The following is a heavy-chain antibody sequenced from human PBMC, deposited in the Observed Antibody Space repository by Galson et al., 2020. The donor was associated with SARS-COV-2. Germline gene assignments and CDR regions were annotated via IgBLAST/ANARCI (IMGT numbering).Heavy chain of an antibody. CDR3: ARGHRGVVPSPVLGLGPYYSYYYMDV. CDR2: INIGGNT. Sequence: ETLSLTSAVYGGSFSGSSWTWIRQSPEKGLEWIGEINIGGNTNYSPSLKSRVTLSVDTSKNQFSLKLKSVTAADTALYYCARGHRGVVPSPVLGLGPYYSYYYMDVWAKGTTVTVSS. D-gene: IGHD3-10*01. V-gene: IGHV4-34*01. J-gene: IGHJ6*03. CDR1: GGSFSGSS.